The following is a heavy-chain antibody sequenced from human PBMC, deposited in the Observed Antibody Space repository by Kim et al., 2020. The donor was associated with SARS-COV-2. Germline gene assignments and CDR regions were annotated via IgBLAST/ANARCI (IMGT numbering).Heavy chain of an antibody. Sequence: GGSLRLSCAASGFTFSSYAMHWVRQAPGKGLEWVAVISYDGINKYYADSVKGRFTISRDNSKNTLYLQMNSLRAEDTAVYYCARDIDDYYYDSGGLDYWGQGTLCTVSS. CDR2: ISYDGINK. V-gene: IGHV3-30-3*01. J-gene: IGHJ4*02. D-gene: IGHD3-22*01. CDR3: ARDIDDYYYDSGGLDY. CDR1: GFTFSSYA.